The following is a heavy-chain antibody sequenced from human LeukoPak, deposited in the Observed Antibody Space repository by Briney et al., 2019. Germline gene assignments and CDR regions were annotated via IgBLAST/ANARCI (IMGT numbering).Heavy chain of an antibody. Sequence: GGSLRLSCAASGFTFSNLWMSWVRQAPGKGLKWVANIKQDGSEKYYVDSVKGRFTISRDNAKNALFLQMNSLRVEDTAVYYCARDDGGSLVTTAFYWGQGTLVTVSS. CDR3: ARDDGGSLVTTAFY. CDR1: GFTFSNLW. CDR2: IKQDGSEK. V-gene: IGHV3-7*03. J-gene: IGHJ4*02. D-gene: IGHD4-23*01.